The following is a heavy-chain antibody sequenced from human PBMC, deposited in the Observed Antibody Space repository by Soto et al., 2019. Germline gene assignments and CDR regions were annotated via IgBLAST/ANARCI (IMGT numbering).Heavy chain of an antibody. Sequence: GGSLRLSCAASGFTFSSYWMSWVRQAPGKGLEWVANIKQDGSEKYYVDSVKGRFTIYRDNAKNSLYLQMNSLRAEDTAVYYCAKATSVLMVYNAFDIWGQGTMVTVSS. V-gene: IGHV3-7*03. J-gene: IGHJ3*02. D-gene: IGHD2-8*01. CDR3: AKATSVLMVYNAFDI. CDR1: GFTFSSYW. CDR2: IKQDGSEK.